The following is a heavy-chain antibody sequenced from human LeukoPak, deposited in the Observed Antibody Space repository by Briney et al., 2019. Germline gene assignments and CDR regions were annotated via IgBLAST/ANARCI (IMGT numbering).Heavy chain of an antibody. CDR1: GGSISSYY. CDR2: IYATGST. V-gene: IGHV4-4*09. J-gene: IGHJ5*02. CDR3: ARHGSVRSPLGP. Sequence: SETLSLTRTVSGGSISSYYWSWIRQPPGKGLEWIGYIYATGSTNYNPSLKSRVTISVDTSKNQFSLNLRSVTAADTAVYYCARHGSVRSPLGPWGQGTLVTVSS. D-gene: IGHD3-10*01.